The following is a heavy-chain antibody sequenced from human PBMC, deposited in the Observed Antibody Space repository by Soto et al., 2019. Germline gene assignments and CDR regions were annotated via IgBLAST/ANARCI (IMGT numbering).Heavy chain of an antibody. D-gene: IGHD3-22*01. CDR3: ARCLYYYDSSGYWGY. Sequence: EVQLVESGGGLVQPGGSLRLSCAASGFTFSSYSMNWVRQAPGKGLEWVSYISSSSSTIYYADSVKGRFTISRDNAKNSLYLQMNSLRDEDTVVYYCARCLYYYDSSGYWGYWGQGTLVTVSS. V-gene: IGHV3-48*02. CDR1: GFTFSSYS. CDR2: ISSSSSTI. J-gene: IGHJ4*02.